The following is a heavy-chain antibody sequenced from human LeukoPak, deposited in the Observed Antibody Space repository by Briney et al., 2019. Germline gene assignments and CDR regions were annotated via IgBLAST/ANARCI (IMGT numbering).Heavy chain of an antibody. J-gene: IGHJ4*02. V-gene: IGHV4-38-2*02. CDR1: GYSISSGYY. Sequence: PSETLSLTCTVSGYSISSGYYWGWIRQPPGKGLEWIGSIYHSGSTYYNPSLKSRVTISVDTSKNQFSLKLSSVTAADTAVYYCASQYSGSYYFDYWGQGTLVTVSS. CDR2: IYHSGST. D-gene: IGHD1-26*01. CDR3: ASQYSGSYYFDY.